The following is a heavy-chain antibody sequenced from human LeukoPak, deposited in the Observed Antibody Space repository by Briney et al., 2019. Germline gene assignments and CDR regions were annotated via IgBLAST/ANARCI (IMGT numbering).Heavy chain of an antibody. Sequence: GGSLRLSCAASGFTFGESYLSWLRQAPGKGLEWISFISPSTTHTNSADSVKGRFTISRDNAKNSLYLQMSSLRAEDTAVYFWARSGGYYFDFWGQGTLVTVSS. J-gene: IGHJ4*02. CDR3: ARSGGYYFDF. CDR1: GFTFGESY. CDR2: ISPSTTHT. V-gene: IGHV3-11*03. D-gene: IGHD3-16*01.